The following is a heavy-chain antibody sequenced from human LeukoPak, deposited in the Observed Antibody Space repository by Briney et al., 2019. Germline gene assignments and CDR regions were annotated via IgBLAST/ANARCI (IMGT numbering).Heavy chain of an antibody. V-gene: IGHV3-53*04. CDR3: ARCYGSGTYHFDY. Sequence: PGGSLRLSCAASGFTVSSNYMSWVRQAPGKGLEWVSVIYSGGSTYYADSVKGRFTISRHNSKNTLYLQMSSLRAEDTAVYYCARCYGSGTYHFDYWGQGTLVTVSS. J-gene: IGHJ4*02. CDR1: GFTVSSNY. CDR2: IYSGGST. D-gene: IGHD3-10*01.